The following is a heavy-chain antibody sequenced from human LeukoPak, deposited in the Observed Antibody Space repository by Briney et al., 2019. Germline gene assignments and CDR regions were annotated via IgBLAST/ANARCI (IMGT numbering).Heavy chain of an antibody. CDR3: GASGSGSNRGEEY. D-gene: IGHD3-10*01. CDR2: IGTAGDT. V-gene: IGHV3-13*01. J-gene: IGHJ4*02. Sequence: GGSLRLSCAAYEFTFSNYDMFWVCQATGKGLDWVSSIGTAGDTYHAGSVKGRFTISRENAENAFYLQMNSLRAEDTAVYYCGASGSGSNRGEEYWGQGTRVTVSS. CDR1: EFTFSNYD.